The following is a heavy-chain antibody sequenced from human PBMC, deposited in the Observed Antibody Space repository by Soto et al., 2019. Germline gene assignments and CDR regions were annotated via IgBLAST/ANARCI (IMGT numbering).Heavy chain of an antibody. D-gene: IGHD1-1*01. V-gene: IGHV3-48*03. CDR2: ISSSGSTI. J-gene: IGHJ4*02. Sequence: PGGSLRLSCAASGFTFSSYEMNWVRQAPGKGLEWVSYISSSGSTIYYADSVKGRFTISRDNAKNSLYLQMNSLRAEDTAVYYCARARTTGTWLPSMGHGFDYWGQGTLVTVSS. CDR1: GFTFSSYE. CDR3: ARARTTGTWLPSMGHGFDY.